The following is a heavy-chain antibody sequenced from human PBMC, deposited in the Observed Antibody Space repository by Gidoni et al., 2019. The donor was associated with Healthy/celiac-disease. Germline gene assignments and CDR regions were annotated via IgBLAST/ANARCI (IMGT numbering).Heavy chain of an antibody. D-gene: IGHD3-10*01. J-gene: IGHJ4*02. CDR3: ARKLKSTVRGVIICPIDY. CDR2: INHSGST. V-gene: IGHV4-34*01. Sequence: QVQLQQCGAGLLKPSETLSLTCAVYGWSFFGYYLSWIRQPPGKGLEWIGDINHSGSTNYNPSLKSRVTISVDTSKNQFSLKLSSVTAADTAVYYCARKLKSTVRGVIICPIDYCGQGTLVTVSS. CDR1: GWSFFGYY.